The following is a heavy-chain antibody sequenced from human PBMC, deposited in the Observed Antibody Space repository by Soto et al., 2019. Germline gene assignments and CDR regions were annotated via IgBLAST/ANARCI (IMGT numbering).Heavy chain of an antibody. CDR2: IWYDGSNK. V-gene: IGHV3-33*01. Sequence: GGSLRLSCAASGFTFSSYGMHWVRQAPGKGLEWVAVIWYDGSNKYYADSVKGRFTISRDNSKNTLYLQMNSLRAEDTAVYYCARDALTSTRNGGFGYWGQGTLVTVSS. CDR3: ARDALTSTRNGGFGY. J-gene: IGHJ4*02. D-gene: IGHD1-1*01. CDR1: GFTFSSYG.